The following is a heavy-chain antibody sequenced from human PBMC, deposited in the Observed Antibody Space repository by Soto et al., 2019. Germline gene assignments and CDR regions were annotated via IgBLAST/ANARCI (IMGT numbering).Heavy chain of an antibody. CDR1: GYRFTSYW. V-gene: IGHV5-10-1*01. D-gene: IGHD2-15*01. J-gene: IGHJ6*02. Sequence: PGESLKISCKGSGYRFTSYWISWVRQMPGKGLEWMGRIDPSDSYTNYSPSFQGHVTISADKSISTAYLQWSSLKASDTAMYYCARHFSYCSGGSCYAGSYYYGMDVWGQGTTVTVYS. CDR2: IDPSDSYT. CDR3: ARHFSYCSGGSCYAGSYYYGMDV.